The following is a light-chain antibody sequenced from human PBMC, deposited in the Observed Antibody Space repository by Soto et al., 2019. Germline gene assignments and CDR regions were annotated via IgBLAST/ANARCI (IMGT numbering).Light chain of an antibody. Sequence: DIQMTQSPSTLSASVGDRVTITCRASQSIKNWLAWYQQKPGTAPKFLIYDASTLESGVPSRFSGSGSGTEFTLTISSLQSEDFAVYYCQQYNNWPPITFGQGTRLEIK. CDR1: QSIKNW. CDR3: QQYNNWPPIT. V-gene: IGKV1-5*01. J-gene: IGKJ5*01. CDR2: DAS.